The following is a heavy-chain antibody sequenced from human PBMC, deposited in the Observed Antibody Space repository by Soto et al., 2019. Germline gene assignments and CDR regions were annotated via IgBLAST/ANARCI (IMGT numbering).Heavy chain of an antibody. J-gene: IGHJ4*02. D-gene: IGHD6-19*01. CDR3: AKSGSGWAKYYFDY. Sequence: EVQLVESGGGLVQPGRSLRLSCAASGFTFDDHAMHWVRQAPGKGLEWVSGISWNSGSIGYADSVKGRFTISRDNAKNSLYLQMNSLRAEDTALYYCAKSGSGWAKYYFDYWGQGTLVTVSS. V-gene: IGHV3-9*01. CDR2: ISWNSGSI. CDR1: GFTFDDHA.